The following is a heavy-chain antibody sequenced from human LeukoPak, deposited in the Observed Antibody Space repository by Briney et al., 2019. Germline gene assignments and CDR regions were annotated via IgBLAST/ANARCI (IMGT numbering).Heavy chain of an antibody. J-gene: IGHJ4*02. D-gene: IGHD3-10*01. Sequence: PTGGSLRLSCAASGFTVSSNEVSSVRPAPGKGLEWVSSISGGGTYYADSRKGRFTISRDNSKNTLHLQMSSLRAEDTAVYYCAGGFDYWGQGTLVTVSS. CDR1: GFTVSSNE. CDR3: AGGFDY. CDR2: ISGGGT. V-gene: IGHV3-38-3*01.